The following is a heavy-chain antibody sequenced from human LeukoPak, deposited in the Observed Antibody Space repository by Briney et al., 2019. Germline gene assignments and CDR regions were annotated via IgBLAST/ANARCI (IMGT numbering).Heavy chain of an antibody. CDR2: ISSRSGYI. CDR3: ARDFGRYYFDY. Sequence: GGSLRLSCAASGFTFSSYSMNWVRQAPGKGLEWVSSISSRSGYIYYADSVKGRFTISRDNAKNSLYLQMNSLRAEDTAVYYCARDFGRYYFDYWGQGTLVTISS. D-gene: IGHD3-10*01. J-gene: IGHJ4*02. V-gene: IGHV3-21*01. CDR1: GFTFSSYS.